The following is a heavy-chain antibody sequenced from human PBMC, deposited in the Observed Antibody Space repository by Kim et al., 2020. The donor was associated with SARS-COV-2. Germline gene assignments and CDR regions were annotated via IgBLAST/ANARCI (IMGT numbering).Heavy chain of an antibody. CDR1: GFTFSIYA. CDR3: AKGGGWDYYYYGMDV. D-gene: IGHD6-19*01. V-gene: IGHV3-23*01. J-gene: IGHJ6*02. Sequence: GGSLRLSCAASGFTFSIYAMSWVRQAPGKGLEWVSSISGSGGNTYYADSVKGRFTISRDNSKNTLYLQMNSLRAEDTAVYYCAKGGGWDYYYYGMDVWGHGTTVTVSS. CDR2: ISGSGGNT.